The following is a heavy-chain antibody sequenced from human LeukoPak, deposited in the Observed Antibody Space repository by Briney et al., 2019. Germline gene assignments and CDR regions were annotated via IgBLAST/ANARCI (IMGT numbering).Heavy chain of an antibody. D-gene: IGHD6-13*01. J-gene: IGHJ6*03. CDR1: GYTFTGYY. CDR3: ARDGYSSSWTKRPFYYYYYYMDV. V-gene: IGHV1-2*02. Sequence: GASVKVSCKASGYTFTGYYMHWVRQAPGQGLEWMGWINPNSGGTNYAQKFQGRVTMTRDTSISTAYMELSRLRSDDTAVYYCARDGYSSSWTKRPFYYYYYYMDVWGKGTTVTVSS. CDR2: INPNSGGT.